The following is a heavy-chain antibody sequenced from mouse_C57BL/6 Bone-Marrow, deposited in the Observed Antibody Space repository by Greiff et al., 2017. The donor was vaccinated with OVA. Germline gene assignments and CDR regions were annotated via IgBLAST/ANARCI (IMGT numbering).Heavy chain of an antibody. D-gene: IGHD3-2*02. Sequence: VKLVESGPGLVAPSQSLSITCTVSGFSLTSYAISWVRQPPGKGLEWLGVIWTGGGTNYNSALKSRLSISKDNSKSQVFLKMNSLQTDDTARYYCARVPDSSGYLSWFAYWGQGTLVTVSA. CDR1: GFSLTSYA. CDR3: ARVPDSSGYLSWFAY. V-gene: IGHV2-9-1*01. J-gene: IGHJ3*01. CDR2: IWTGGGT.